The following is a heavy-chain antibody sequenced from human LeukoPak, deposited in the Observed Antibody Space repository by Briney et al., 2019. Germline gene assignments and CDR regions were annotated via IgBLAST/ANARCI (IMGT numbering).Heavy chain of an antibody. CDR2: IYYSGST. J-gene: IGHJ3*02. D-gene: IGHD3-3*01. V-gene: IGHV4-39*01. CDR1: GGSISSSSYY. Sequence: SETLSLTCTVSGGSISSSSYYWGWIRQPPGKGLEWNGSIYYSGSTYYNPSLKSRVTISVDTSKNQFSLKLSSVTAADTAVYYCARARRITIFGVVTGNAFDIWGQGTMVTVSS. CDR3: ARARRITIFGVVTGNAFDI.